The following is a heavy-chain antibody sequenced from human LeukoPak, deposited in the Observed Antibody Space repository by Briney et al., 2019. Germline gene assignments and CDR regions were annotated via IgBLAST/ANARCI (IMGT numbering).Heavy chain of an antibody. D-gene: IGHD3-3*01. Sequence: SVKVSCKASGGTFSSYAFSWVRQAPGQGLEWMGGIIPIFGTSNYAQNFQGRVTITADKSTRTAYMELSSLRSEDTAVYYCAVGRNDFWSGYRYYYMDVWGKGTTVTVSS. CDR3: AVGRNDFWSGYRYYYMDV. J-gene: IGHJ6*03. CDR1: GGTFSSYA. CDR2: IIPIFGTS. V-gene: IGHV1-69*06.